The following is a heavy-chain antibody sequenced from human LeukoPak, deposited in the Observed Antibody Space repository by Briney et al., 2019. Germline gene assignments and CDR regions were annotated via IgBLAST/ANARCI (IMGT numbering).Heavy chain of an antibody. CDR1: GFTFSSYG. CDR2: IRYDGSNK. D-gene: IGHD5-12*01. Sequence: PGGSLRLSCAASGFTFSSYGMHWVRQAPGKGLEWVAFIRYDGSNKYYADSVKGRFTISRDNSKNTLYLQMNSLRAEDTAVYYCAKATDIVATTYFDYWGQGALVTVSS. J-gene: IGHJ4*02. V-gene: IGHV3-30*02. CDR3: AKATDIVATTYFDY.